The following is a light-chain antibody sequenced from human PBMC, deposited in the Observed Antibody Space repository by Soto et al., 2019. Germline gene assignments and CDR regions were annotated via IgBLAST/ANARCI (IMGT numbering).Light chain of an antibody. CDR1: QSVATN. V-gene: IGKV3-15*01. CDR3: QLYSVYSSWT. Sequence: EIVMTQSPATLSVSPGERATLSCRASQSVATNLAWYQQKPGQPPRLLIYGASTRATGIPARFSGSGSGTEFTLTISSLQTEDFATYYCQLYSVYSSWTFGQGTKVDIK. CDR2: GAS. J-gene: IGKJ1*01.